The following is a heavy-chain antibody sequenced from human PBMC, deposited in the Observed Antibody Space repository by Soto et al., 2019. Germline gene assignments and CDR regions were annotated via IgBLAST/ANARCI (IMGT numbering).Heavy chain of an antibody. J-gene: IGHJ6*02. CDR2: FDPEDGET. CDR3: AADLIIRSSSRTTLYYYYGVDV. V-gene: IGHV1-24*01. D-gene: IGHD6-6*01. CDR1: GYTLTELS. Sequence: ASVKVSCKVSGYTLTELSMHWVRQAPGKGLEWMGGFDPEDGETIYAQKFQGRVTMTEDTSTDTAYMELSSLRSEDTAVYYCAADLIIRSSSRTTLYYYYGVDVWGQGTTVTVSS.